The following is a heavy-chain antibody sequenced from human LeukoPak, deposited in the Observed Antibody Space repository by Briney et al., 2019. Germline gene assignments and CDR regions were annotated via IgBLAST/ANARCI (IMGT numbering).Heavy chain of an antibody. J-gene: IGHJ5*02. CDR1: GYTFTGYY. V-gene: IGHV1-2*02. CDR3: ARDSARGGYCSGGSCYSPRFDP. Sequence: ASVKVSCKASGYTFTGYYMHWARQAPGQGLEWMGWINPNSGGTNYAQKFQGRVTMTRDTSISTAYMELSRLRSDDTAVYYCARDSARGGYCSGGSCYSPRFDPWGQGTLVTVSS. CDR2: INPNSGGT. D-gene: IGHD2-15*01.